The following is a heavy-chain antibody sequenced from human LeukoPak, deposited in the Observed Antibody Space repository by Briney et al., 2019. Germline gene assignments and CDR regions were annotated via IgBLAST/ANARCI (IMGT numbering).Heavy chain of an antibody. D-gene: IGHD3-10*01. J-gene: IGHJ4*02. CDR1: GGSFNDYY. V-gene: IGHV4-34*01. CDR3: ASLHQVRGLTVFDY. Sequence: SETLSLTCALYGGSFNDYYCSWIRQPPGKGLEWFGEIDHSGGTSYNPSLKSRVTISIDTSKNQFSLKLSSVTAADTAVYYCASLHQVRGLTVFDYWGQGALVTVSS. CDR2: IDHSGGT.